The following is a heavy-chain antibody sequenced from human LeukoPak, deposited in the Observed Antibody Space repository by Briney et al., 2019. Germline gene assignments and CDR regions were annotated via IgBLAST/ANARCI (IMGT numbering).Heavy chain of an antibody. Sequence: SVKVSCKASGGAFSSYAISWVRQAPGQGLEWMGGIIPIFGTANYAQKFQGRVTITADESTSTAYVELSSLRSEDTAVYYCATSGGPIAAGENWFDPWGQGTLVTVSS. D-gene: IGHD6-13*01. V-gene: IGHV1-69*13. CDR2: IIPIFGTA. CDR3: ATSGGPIAAGENWFDP. J-gene: IGHJ5*02. CDR1: GGAFSSYA.